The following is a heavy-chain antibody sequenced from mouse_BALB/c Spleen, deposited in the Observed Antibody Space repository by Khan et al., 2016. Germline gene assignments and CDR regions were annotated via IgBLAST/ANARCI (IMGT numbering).Heavy chain of an antibody. J-gene: IGHJ4*01. Sequence: QVQLKESGPGLVQPSQSLSITCTVSGFSLTSYGVHWVRQSPGKGLEWLGVIWSGGSTDYNAAFISRLSISKDNSKSQVFFKMNSLQANDTAIYXCARIYYYGSSYVDYWGQGTSVTVSS. CDR3: ARIYYYGSSYVDY. D-gene: IGHD1-1*01. CDR1: GFSLTSYG. CDR2: IWSGGST. V-gene: IGHV2-2*02.